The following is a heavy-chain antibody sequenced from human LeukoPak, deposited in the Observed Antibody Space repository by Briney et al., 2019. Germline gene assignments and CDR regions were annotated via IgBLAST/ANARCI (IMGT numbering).Heavy chain of an antibody. CDR2: IYYSGST. V-gene: IGHV4-59*01. D-gene: IGHD3-3*01. Sequence: SETLSLTCTVSGGSISSYYWSWIRRHPGKGLEWIGYIYYSGSTNYNPSLKSRVTISVDTSKNQFSLKLSSVTAADTAVYYCARGAYYDFWSGYYSYFDYWGQGTLVTVSS. J-gene: IGHJ4*02. CDR3: ARGAYYDFWSGYYSYFDY. CDR1: GGSISSYY.